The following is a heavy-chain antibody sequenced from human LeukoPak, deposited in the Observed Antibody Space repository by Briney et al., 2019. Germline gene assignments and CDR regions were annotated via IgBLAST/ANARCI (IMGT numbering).Heavy chain of an antibody. V-gene: IGHV3-30*18. CDR1: GFTFSSYG. D-gene: IGHD3-10*01. J-gene: IGHJ4*02. Sequence: GGSLRLSCAASGFTFSSYGMNWVRQAPGKGLEWVAVISYDGTDKFYVDSLRGRFTISRDNSKNTLYLQMNSLRAEDTAVYYCAKDGYYGSGTYPDYWGQGTLVTVSS. CDR3: AKDGYYGSGTYPDY. CDR2: ISYDGTDK.